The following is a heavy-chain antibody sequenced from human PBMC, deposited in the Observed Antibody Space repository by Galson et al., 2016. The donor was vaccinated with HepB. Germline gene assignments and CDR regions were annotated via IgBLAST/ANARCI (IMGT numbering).Heavy chain of an antibody. J-gene: IGHJ3*02. CDR3: VRRYYVDAFDI. V-gene: IGHV4-59*01. D-gene: IGHD3-3*01. CDR1: GGSINSYS. Sequence: SETLSLTCTVSGGSINSYSWAWIRQPPGQGLEWIGSFSVDGSSNYNPSLGSRVTISTDTSKNHFSLSLTSVTAADTAVYYCVRRYYVDAFDIWGQGTTVIVAS. CDR2: FSVDGSS.